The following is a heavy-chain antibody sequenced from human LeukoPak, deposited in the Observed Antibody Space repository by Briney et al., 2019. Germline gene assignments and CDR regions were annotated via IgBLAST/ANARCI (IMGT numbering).Heavy chain of an antibody. Sequence: SETLSLTCTVSGGSISSYYWSWIRQPAGKGLEWIGRIYTSGSTNYNPSLKSRVTMSVDTSKNQFSLKLSSVTAADTAVYYCARDRTDFWSGYYQGRDDAFDIWGQGTMVTVSS. CDR1: GGSISSYY. CDR2: IYTSGST. CDR3: ARDRTDFWSGYYQGRDDAFDI. J-gene: IGHJ3*02. V-gene: IGHV4-4*07. D-gene: IGHD3-3*01.